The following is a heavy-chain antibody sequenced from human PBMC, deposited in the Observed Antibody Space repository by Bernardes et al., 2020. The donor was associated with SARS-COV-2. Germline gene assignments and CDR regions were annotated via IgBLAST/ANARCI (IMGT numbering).Heavy chain of an antibody. J-gene: IGHJ4*02. CDR3: ASLSGSYESSSY. CDR1: GFTFDDYA. Sequence: GGSLRLSCAASGFTFDDYAMHWVRQAPGKGLEWVSGISWNSGSIGYADSVKGRFTISRDNAKNSLYLQMNSLRAEDTALYYCASLSGSYESSSYWGQGTLVTVSS. V-gene: IGHV3-9*01. CDR2: ISWNSGSI. D-gene: IGHD1-26*01.